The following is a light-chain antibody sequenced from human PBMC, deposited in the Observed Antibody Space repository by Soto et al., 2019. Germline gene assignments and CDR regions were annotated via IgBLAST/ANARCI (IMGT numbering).Light chain of an antibody. J-gene: IGLJ2*01. CDR2: GNS. V-gene: IGLV1-40*01. CDR3: QSYDSSLSGSQVV. Sequence: QSVLTQPPSVSGAPGQRVTISCTGSSSNIGAGYDVHWYQQLPGTAPKLLIYGNSNRPSGVPDRFSGSKSGTSASLAITGLQAEDEADYYCQSYDSSLSGSQVVFGGWTQLTVL. CDR1: SSNIGAGYD.